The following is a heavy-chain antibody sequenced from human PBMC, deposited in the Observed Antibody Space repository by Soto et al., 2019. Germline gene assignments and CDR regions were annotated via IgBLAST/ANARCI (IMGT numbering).Heavy chain of an antibody. D-gene: IGHD3-3*01. J-gene: IGHJ6*02. CDR2: IYYSGST. Sequence: PSETLSLTCTVSGGSISSGGYYWSWIRQHPGKGLEWIGYIYYSGSTYYNPSLKSRVTISVDTSKNQFPLKLSSVTAADTAVYYCARAARITIFGVVNYGMDVWGQGTTVTVSS. CDR1: GGSISSGGYY. CDR3: ARAARITIFGVVNYGMDV. V-gene: IGHV4-31*03.